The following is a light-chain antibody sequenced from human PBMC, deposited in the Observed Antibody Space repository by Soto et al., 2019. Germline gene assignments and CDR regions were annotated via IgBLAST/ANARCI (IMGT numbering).Light chain of an antibody. CDR3: QQYDSPPPT. CDR1: QSVSSNY. J-gene: IGKJ1*01. V-gene: IGKV3-20*01. CDR2: GAS. Sequence: EIVLTQSPGTLSLSPGERATLSCRASQSVSSNYLAWYQQKPGQAPRLLIYGASNRATGIPDRFSGSGSGTDFTLTISRLEPEAFAVFFCQQYDSPPPTFGQGTKVEIK.